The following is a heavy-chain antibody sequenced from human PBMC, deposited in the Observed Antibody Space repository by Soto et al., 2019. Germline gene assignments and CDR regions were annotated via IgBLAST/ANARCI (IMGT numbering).Heavy chain of an antibody. CDR1: GYTFTSYG. Sequence: QVQLVQSGAEVKKPGASVKVSCKASGYTFTSYGISWVRQAPGQGLEWMGWISAYNGNTNYAQRLQGRVTMTTDTSTSTAYMELRSIRSDDTAVYYCAIDLYCSGGSCFFGYWGQGTLVTVSS. D-gene: IGHD2-15*01. V-gene: IGHV1-18*04. CDR2: ISAYNGNT. J-gene: IGHJ4*02. CDR3: AIDLYCSGGSCFFGY.